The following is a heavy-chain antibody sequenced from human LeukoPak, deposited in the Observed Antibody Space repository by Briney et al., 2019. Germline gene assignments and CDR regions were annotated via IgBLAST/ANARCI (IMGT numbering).Heavy chain of an antibody. CDR3: ARDPSSDAFDI. CDR1: GGSISSGSYY. J-gene: IGHJ3*02. D-gene: IGHD6-25*01. Sequence: SETLSLTCTVSGGSISSGSYYWSWIRQPAGKGLEWIGRIYTSGSTNYNPSLKSQVTISVDTSKNQFSLKLSSVTAADTAVYYCARDPSSDAFDIWGQGTMVTVSS. CDR2: IYTSGST. V-gene: IGHV4-61*02.